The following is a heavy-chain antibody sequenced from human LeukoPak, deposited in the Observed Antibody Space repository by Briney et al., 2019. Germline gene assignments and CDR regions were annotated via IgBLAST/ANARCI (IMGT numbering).Heavy chain of an antibody. CDR3: ARARGYCSSTSCSLFDY. CDR2: INLNGGST. CDR1: GFTFDDYG. V-gene: IGHV3-20*04. D-gene: IGHD2-2*01. Sequence: PGGSLRLSCAASGFTFDDYGMSWVRQAPGKGLEWVSGINLNGGSTGYADSVKGRFTISRDNAKNSLYLQMNSLRAEDTALYYCARARGYCSSTSCSLFDYWGQGTLVTVSS. J-gene: IGHJ4*02.